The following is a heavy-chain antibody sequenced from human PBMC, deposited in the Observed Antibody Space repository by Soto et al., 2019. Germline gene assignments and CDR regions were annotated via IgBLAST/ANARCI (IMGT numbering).Heavy chain of an antibody. V-gene: IGHV3-48*02. CDR2: ISSSSSTI. D-gene: IGHD3-16*02. CDR1: GFTFSSYS. CDR3: ARVRPMVTFGGVIVDEFDY. J-gene: IGHJ4*02. Sequence: GGSLRLSCAASGFTFSSYSMNWVRQAPGKGLEWVSYISSSSSTIYYADSVKGRFTISRDNAKNSLYLQMNSLRDEDTAVYYCARVRPMVTFGGVIVDEFDYWGQGTLVTVPQ.